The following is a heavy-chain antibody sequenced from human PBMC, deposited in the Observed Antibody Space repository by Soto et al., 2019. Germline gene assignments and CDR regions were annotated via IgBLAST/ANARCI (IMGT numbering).Heavy chain of an antibody. D-gene: IGHD6-13*01. CDR2: IYYSGST. CDR3: ARLSSSSWLAPDY. V-gene: IGHV4-39*01. CDR1: GGSISSSSYY. Sequence: QLQLQESGPGLVKPSETLSLTCTVSGGSISSSSYYWGWIRQPPGKGLEWIGSIYYSGSTYYNPSLKSRVTISVDTSKNQFSLKLSSVTAADTAVYYCARLSSSSWLAPDYWGQGTLVTVSS. J-gene: IGHJ4*02.